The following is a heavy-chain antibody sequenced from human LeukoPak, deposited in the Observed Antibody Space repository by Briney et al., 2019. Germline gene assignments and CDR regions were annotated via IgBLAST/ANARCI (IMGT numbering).Heavy chain of an antibody. D-gene: IGHD5-24*01. CDR3: AREGYNAHFDY. CDR1: GFTFSSYT. V-gene: IGHV3-21*01. J-gene: IGHJ4*02. CDR2: ISSSSDYI. Sequence: PGGSLRLSYAASGFTFSSYTINWVRQAPGKGLEWVSSISSSSDYIYYADSVEGRFTISRDSAKNSLYLQMNSLRAEDTAVYYCAREGYNAHFDYWGQGTLVTVSS.